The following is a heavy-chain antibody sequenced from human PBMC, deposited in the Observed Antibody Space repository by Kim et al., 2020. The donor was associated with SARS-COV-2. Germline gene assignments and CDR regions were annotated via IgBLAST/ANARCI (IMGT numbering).Heavy chain of an antibody. CDR3: ARDPSGSSGWWLGGGFDY. J-gene: IGHJ4*02. V-gene: IGHV3-30*04. CDR2: ISYDGSNK. CDR1: GFTFSSYA. Sequence: GGSLRLSCAASGFTFSSYAMHWVRQAPGKGLEWVAVISYDGSNKYYADSVKGRFTISRDNSKNTLYLQMNSLRAEDTAVYYCARDPSGSSGWWLGGGFDYWGQGTLVTVSS. D-gene: IGHD6-19*01.